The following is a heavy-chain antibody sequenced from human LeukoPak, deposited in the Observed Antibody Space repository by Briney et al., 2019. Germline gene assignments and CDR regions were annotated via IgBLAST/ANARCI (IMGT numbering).Heavy chain of an antibody. CDR3: ARAILVREAFDY. CDR1: GFTFSNFW. Sequence: LSGGSLRLSCAASGFTFSNFWMTWVRQAPGKGLEWVAVISYDGSNKYYADSVKGRFTISRDNSKNTLYLQMNSLRAEDTAVYYCARAILVREAFDYWGQGTLVTVSS. J-gene: IGHJ4*02. CDR2: ISYDGSNK. D-gene: IGHD3-10*01. V-gene: IGHV3-30-3*01.